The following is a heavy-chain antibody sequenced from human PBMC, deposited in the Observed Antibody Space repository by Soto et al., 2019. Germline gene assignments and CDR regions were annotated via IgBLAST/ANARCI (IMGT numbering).Heavy chain of an antibody. D-gene: IGHD2-15*01. J-gene: IGHJ4*02. CDR3: ARGVAPYYFDY. CDR1: GYTFSSYA. CDR2: INAGNGNT. V-gene: IGHV1-3*05. Sequence: QVQLVQSGAEEKKPGASVKVSCKASGYTFSSYAMHWVRQAPGQRLEWMGWINAGNGNTKYSQKFQGRVTITRDTSASTAYMELSSLRSEDTAVYYCARGVAPYYFDYWGQGTLVTVSS.